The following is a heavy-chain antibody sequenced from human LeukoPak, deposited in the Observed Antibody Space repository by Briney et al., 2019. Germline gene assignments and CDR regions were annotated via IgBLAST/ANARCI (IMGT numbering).Heavy chain of an antibody. Sequence: GASVKVSCKASGGTFSSYAISWVRQAPGQGLEWMGGIIPIFGTANYAQKFQGRVTITADKSASTAYMELSSLRPEDTAVYYCARGPYVWGSYRYTPFDYWGQGTLVTVSS. D-gene: IGHD3-16*02. CDR2: IIPIFGTA. CDR3: ARGPYVWGSYRYTPFDY. J-gene: IGHJ4*02. V-gene: IGHV1-69*06. CDR1: GGTFSSYA.